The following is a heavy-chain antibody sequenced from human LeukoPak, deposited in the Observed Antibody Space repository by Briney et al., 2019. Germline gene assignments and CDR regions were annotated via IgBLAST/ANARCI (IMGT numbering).Heavy chain of an antibody. D-gene: IGHD3-22*01. V-gene: IGHV1-69*13. CDR3: ARAPYYYDSSGPNYMDV. J-gene: IGHJ6*03. Sequence: SVKVSCKASGGTFSNYAINWVRQAPGQGLEWMGGIIPIFGSARYAQKFQGRVTITADDSTNTAYMEMRSLRSEDTAVYYCARAPYYYDSSGPNYMDVWGKGTTVTISS. CDR2: IIPIFGSA. CDR1: GGTFSNYA.